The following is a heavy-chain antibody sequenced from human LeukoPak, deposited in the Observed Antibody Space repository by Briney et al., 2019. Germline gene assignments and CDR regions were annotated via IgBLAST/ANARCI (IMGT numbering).Heavy chain of an antibody. Sequence: PGGSLRLSCAASGFTFSSYAMSWVRQAPGKGLEWVSAISGSGGSTYYADSVKGRFTISRDNSKNTLYLQMNSLRAEDTAVYYCAKLGLRLGELSPTNFDCWGQGTLVTVSS. CDR1: GFTFSSYA. D-gene: IGHD3-16*02. CDR3: AKLGLRLGELSPTNFDC. J-gene: IGHJ4*02. V-gene: IGHV3-23*01. CDR2: ISGSGGST.